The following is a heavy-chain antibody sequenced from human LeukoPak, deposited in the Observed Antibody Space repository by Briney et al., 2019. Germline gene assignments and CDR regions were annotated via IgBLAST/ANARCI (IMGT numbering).Heavy chain of an antibody. CDR2: LYYGENS. Sequence: SETLSLTCTVSGGSISIISSSTYYWGWIRQAPGKGLEWIGSLYYGENSHYNPSLKSRATLSVDTSNNQFSLKLTSVTAADTAVYYCASTNRPDYYDSSGYPKYFQHWGQGTLVTVSS. J-gene: IGHJ1*01. CDR1: GGSISIISSSTYY. D-gene: IGHD3-22*01. CDR3: ASTNRPDYYDSSGYPKYFQH. V-gene: IGHV4-39*01.